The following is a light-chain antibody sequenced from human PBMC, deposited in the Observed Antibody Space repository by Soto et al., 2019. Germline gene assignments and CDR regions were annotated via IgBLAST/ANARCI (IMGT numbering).Light chain of an antibody. CDR1: QSISSW. V-gene: IGKV1-5*01. J-gene: IGKJ1*01. Sequence: DIQMTQSPSTLSASVGDRVTITCRASQSISSWLAWYQQKPGKAPKLLIYDASSLQSGVSSRFSGSESGTEFILTISGLQPDDFATYYCQHYNSYSEAFGQGTKVDIK. CDR3: QHYNSYSEA. CDR2: DAS.